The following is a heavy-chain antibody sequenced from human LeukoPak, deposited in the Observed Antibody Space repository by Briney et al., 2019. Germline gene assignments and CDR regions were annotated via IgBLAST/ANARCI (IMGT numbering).Heavy chain of an antibody. V-gene: IGHV1-18*01. D-gene: IGHD5-24*01. J-gene: IGHJ4*02. CDR3: ARDKLEGSTNPDY. CDR2: ISAYNGNT. Sequence: ASVKVSCKASGYTFTSYGINWVRQAPGQGLEWMGLISAYNGNTNYAQKSQGRVTMTTDTSTFTAYMELRSLRSDDTAVYYCARDKLEGSTNPDYWGQGTQVTVSS. CDR1: GYTFTSYG.